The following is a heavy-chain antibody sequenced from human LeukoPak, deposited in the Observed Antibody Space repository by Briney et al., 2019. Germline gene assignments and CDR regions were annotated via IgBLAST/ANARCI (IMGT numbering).Heavy chain of an antibody. CDR3: ARESSGWYYYYYGMDV. Sequence: GGSLRLSCAASGFTFSSYGMHWVRQAPGNGREWVAVIWYDGSNKYYADSVKGRFTISRDNSKNTLYLQMNSLRAEDTAVYYCARESSGWYYYYYGMDVWGQGTTVTVSS. CDR2: IWYDGSNK. J-gene: IGHJ6*02. D-gene: IGHD6-19*01. CDR1: GFTFSSYG. V-gene: IGHV3-33*01.